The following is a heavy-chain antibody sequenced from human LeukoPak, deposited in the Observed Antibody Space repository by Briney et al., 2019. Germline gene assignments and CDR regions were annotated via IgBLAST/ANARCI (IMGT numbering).Heavy chain of an antibody. Sequence: GGSLRLSCAASGFTFSSYEMNWVRQAPGKGLEWVSYISSSGSTTYYADSVKGRFTISRDNAKNSLYLQMNSLRAEDTAVYYCARSLRRDCDSTSCWAALDIWGQGTMVTVSS. CDR3: ARSLRRDCDSTSCWAALDI. D-gene: IGHD2-2*01. V-gene: IGHV3-48*03. CDR2: ISSSGSTT. J-gene: IGHJ3*02. CDR1: GFTFSSYE.